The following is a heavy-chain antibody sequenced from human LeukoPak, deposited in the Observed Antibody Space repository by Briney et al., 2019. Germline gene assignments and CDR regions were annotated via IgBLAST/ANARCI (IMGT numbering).Heavy chain of an antibody. J-gene: IGHJ4*02. D-gene: IGHD2-2*01. Sequence: SETLSLTCAVYGGSFSGYYWSWIRQPPGKGLEWIGEINHSGSTNYNPSLKSRVTISVDTSKNQFSLKLSSVTAADTAVYYCARIRAFYCSSTCCYLRLLGYFDYWGQGTLVTVSS. CDR3: ARIRAFYCSSTCCYLRLLGYFDY. CDR1: GGSFSGYY. V-gene: IGHV4-34*01. CDR2: INHSGST.